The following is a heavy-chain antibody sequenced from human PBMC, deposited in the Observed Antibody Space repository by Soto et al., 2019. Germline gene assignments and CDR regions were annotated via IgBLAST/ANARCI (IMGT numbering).Heavy chain of an antibody. J-gene: IGHJ4*02. CDR1: GFTFDHYT. V-gene: IGHV3-43*01. Sequence: GGSLRLSCAASGFTFDHYTMHWVRQAPGKGLEWISLISWDGGSTSYADSVKGRFTISRDNSKNSLYLQMNSLRTEDAALYYCAREVRRGNGFDYWGQGTLVTVSS. CDR2: ISWDGGST. CDR3: AREVRRGNGFDY. D-gene: IGHD2-15*01.